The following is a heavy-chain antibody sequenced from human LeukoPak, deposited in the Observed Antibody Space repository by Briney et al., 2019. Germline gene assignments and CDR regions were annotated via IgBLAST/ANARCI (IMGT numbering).Heavy chain of an antibody. Sequence: SQTLSFTCTVSGGSISSGGYYWSWIRQPPGKGLEWIGYIYYSGSTYYNPSLKSRVTISVDTSKNQFSLKLSSVTAADTAVYYCARYESTMVRGVITPYAFDIWGQGTMVTVSS. CDR2: IYYSGST. CDR1: GGSISSGGYY. D-gene: IGHD3-10*01. J-gene: IGHJ3*02. V-gene: IGHV4-31*03. CDR3: ARYESTMVRGVITPYAFDI.